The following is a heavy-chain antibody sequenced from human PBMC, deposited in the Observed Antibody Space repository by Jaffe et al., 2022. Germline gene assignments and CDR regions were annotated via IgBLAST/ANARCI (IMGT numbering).Heavy chain of an antibody. D-gene: IGHD2-2*01. J-gene: IGHJ6*03. Sequence: QVQLQESGPGLVKPSGTLSLTCAVSGGSISSSNWWSWVRQPPGKGLEWIGEIYHSGSTNYNPSLKSRVTISVDKSKNQFSLKLSSVTAADTAVYYCARDGCSSTSCYYYYYYYMDVWGKGTTVTVSS. CDR1: GGSISSSNW. CDR3: ARDGCSSTSCYYYYYYYMDV. V-gene: IGHV4-4*02. CDR2: IYHSGST.